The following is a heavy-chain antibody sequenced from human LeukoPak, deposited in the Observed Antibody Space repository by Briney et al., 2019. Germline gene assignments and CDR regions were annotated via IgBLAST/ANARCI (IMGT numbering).Heavy chain of an antibody. CDR1: GFTFTSYW. Sequence: GGSLRLSCAASGFTFTSYWMSWVRQAPGKGLEWVANIKHDGSEKYYVDSVKSRFTISRDNAKSSLHLQMNSLRAEDTAVYYCATRLWGITVTTSLFAFDMWGQGTMVTVSS. D-gene: IGHD4-17*01. J-gene: IGHJ3*02. CDR2: IKHDGSEK. V-gene: IGHV3-7*03. CDR3: ATRLWGITVTTSLFAFDM.